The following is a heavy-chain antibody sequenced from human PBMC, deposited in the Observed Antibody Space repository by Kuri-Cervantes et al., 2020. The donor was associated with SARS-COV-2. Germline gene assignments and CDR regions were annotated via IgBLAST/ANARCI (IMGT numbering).Heavy chain of an antibody. D-gene: IGHD3-10*01. Sequence: ASVKVSCKASGYIFTTYHIHWVRQAPGQGLEWMAIINPSIGSTTYAQTFQGRLTMTRDTSITTAYLKLRNLGSDDTALYFCARVHYYYYASGSLFDSWGQGTLVTVSS. CDR1: GYIFTTYH. V-gene: IGHV1-2*02. CDR2: INPSIGST. J-gene: IGHJ4*02. CDR3: ARVHYYYYASGSLFDS.